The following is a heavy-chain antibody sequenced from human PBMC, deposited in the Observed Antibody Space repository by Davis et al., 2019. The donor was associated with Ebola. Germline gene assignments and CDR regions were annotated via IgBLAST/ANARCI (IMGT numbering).Heavy chain of an antibody. V-gene: IGHV4-39*01. CDR2: IYYSGST. Sequence: MPSETLSLTCAVSGGSISSSNWWSWVRQPPGKGLEWIGSIYYSGSTYYNPSLKSRVTISVDTSKNQFSLKLSSVTAADTAVYYCARLGFWKLPLGALDYWGQGTLVTVSS. CDR3: ARLGFWKLPLGALDY. CDR1: GGSISSSNW. J-gene: IGHJ4*02. D-gene: IGHD3-3*01.